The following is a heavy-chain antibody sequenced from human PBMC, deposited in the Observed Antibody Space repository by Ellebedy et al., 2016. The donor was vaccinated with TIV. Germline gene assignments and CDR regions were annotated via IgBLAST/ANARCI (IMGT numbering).Heavy chain of an antibody. CDR1: GFTFSSYG. J-gene: IGHJ4*02. D-gene: IGHD2-15*01. Sequence: GGSLRLSXAASGFTFSSYGMHWVRQAPGKGLEWVAVIWYDGSNKYYADSVKGRFTISRDNSKNTLYLQMNSLRAEDTAVYYCARDYGDVVVVAATPGFYFDYWGQGTLVTVSS. V-gene: IGHV3-33*01. CDR3: ARDYGDVVVVAATPGFYFDY. CDR2: IWYDGSNK.